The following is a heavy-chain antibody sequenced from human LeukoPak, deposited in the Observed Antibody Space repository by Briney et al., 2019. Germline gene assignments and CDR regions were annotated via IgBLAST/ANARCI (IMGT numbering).Heavy chain of an antibody. Sequence: GGSLRLSCAASGFTFSSYSMNWVRQAPGKGLEWVSSISSSSSYIYYADSVKGRFTISRDNAKNSLYLQMNSLRVEDTAVYYCGKSEVTIPNSFWGQGTLVTVSS. CDR2: ISSSSSYI. D-gene: IGHD4-23*01. V-gene: IGHV3-21*01. CDR3: GKSEVTIPNSF. CDR1: GFTFSSYS. J-gene: IGHJ4*02.